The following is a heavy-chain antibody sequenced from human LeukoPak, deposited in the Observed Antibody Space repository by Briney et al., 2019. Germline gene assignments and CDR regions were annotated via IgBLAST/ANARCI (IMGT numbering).Heavy chain of an antibody. CDR1: GGSISSYY. J-gene: IGHJ4*02. Sequence: PSETLSLTCTVSGGSISSYYWSWIRQPPGKELEWIGYIYYSGSTNYNPSLKSRVTISVDTSKNQFSLKLSSVTAADTAVYYCARGRGSGSYYTYYFDYWGQGTLVTVSS. D-gene: IGHD3-10*01. V-gene: IGHV4-59*01. CDR2: IYYSGST. CDR3: ARGRGSGSYYTYYFDY.